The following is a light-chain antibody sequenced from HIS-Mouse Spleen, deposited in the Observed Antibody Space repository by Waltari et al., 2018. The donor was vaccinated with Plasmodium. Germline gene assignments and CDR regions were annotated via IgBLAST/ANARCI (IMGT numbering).Light chain of an antibody. CDR2: GAS. J-gene: IGKJ4*01. V-gene: IGKV3-20*01. Sequence: EIVLTQSPGTLSLSPGERANLSCRASQSVSSSYLAGYQQKPGQAPRLLIYGASSRATGIPDRFSGSGSVTDFTLTISRLEPEDFAVYYCQQYGSSPLTFGGGTKVEIK. CDR3: QQYGSSPLT. CDR1: QSVSSSY.